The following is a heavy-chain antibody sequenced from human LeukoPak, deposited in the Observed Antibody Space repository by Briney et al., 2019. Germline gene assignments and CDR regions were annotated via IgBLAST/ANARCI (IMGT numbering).Heavy chain of an antibody. CDR1: GYSISSGYY. D-gene: IGHD3-3*01. CDR2: IFHSGKT. Sequence: SETLSLTCTVSGYSISSGYYWGWIRQSPGKGLEWIGSIFHSGKTYYNPSLESRVTMSLDTSKNQFSLKLTSVTAADTAVYFCAREDPLRFLEWLFPSYFDFWGQGSLVTVSS. CDR3: AREDPLRFLEWLFPSYFDF. V-gene: IGHV4-38-2*02. J-gene: IGHJ4*02.